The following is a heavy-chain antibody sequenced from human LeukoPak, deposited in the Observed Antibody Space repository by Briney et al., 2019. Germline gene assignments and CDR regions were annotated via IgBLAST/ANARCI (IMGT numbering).Heavy chain of an antibody. CDR3: ARSLFRFLQSPFDY. J-gene: IGHJ4*02. V-gene: IGHV4-39*07. Sequence: SETLSLTCTVSGGSISSSSYYWGWIRQPPGKGLEWIGSIYYSGSTNYNPSLKSRVTISVDTSKNQFSLKLSSVTAADTAVYYCARSLFRFLQSPFDYWGQGTLVTVSS. CDR1: GGSISSSSYY. D-gene: IGHD3-16*01. CDR2: IYYSGST.